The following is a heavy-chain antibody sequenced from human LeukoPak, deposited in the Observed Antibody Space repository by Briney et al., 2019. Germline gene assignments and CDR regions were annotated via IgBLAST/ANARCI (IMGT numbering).Heavy chain of an antibody. CDR2: INHSGST. CDR3: VRGEDDFWSGYSPLAYFQH. V-gene: IGHV4-34*01. J-gene: IGHJ1*01. D-gene: IGHD3-3*01. Sequence: SETLSLTCAVYGGSFGGYYWSWIRQPPGKGLEWIGEINHSGSTNYNPSLKSRVTISVDTSKNQFSLKLSSVTAADTAVYYCVRGEDDFWSGYSPLAYFQHWGQGTLVTVSP. CDR1: GGSFGGYY.